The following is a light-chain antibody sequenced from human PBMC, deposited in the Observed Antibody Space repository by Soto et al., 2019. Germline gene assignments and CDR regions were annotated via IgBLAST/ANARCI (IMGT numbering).Light chain of an antibody. V-gene: IGKV1-5*03. CDR3: QQYNSYPWT. Sequence: DIQMTQSPSTLSASVGDRVTITCRASQSISSWWAWYHQKPGKAPKLLMYKASSLESGVPSRFSGTGSGTEFTLTISSLQPDDFATYYCQQYNSYPWTFGQGTKVDIK. CDR2: KAS. J-gene: IGKJ1*01. CDR1: QSISSW.